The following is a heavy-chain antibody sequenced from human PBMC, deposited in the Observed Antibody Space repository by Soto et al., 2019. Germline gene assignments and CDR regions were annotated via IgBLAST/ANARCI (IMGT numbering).Heavy chain of an antibody. Sequence: DVQLAESGGGLVQPGGSLRLSCAASGFTFSNYAMHWVRQAPGKGLEYVSAISSNGGITYYANSVKGRFTISRDNSKNTLYLQMGSLRAEDMAVYYCARVISAAGSDYWGQGTLVTVSS. D-gene: IGHD6-13*01. J-gene: IGHJ4*02. CDR2: ISSNGGIT. V-gene: IGHV3-64*01. CDR3: ARVISAAGSDY. CDR1: GFTFSNYA.